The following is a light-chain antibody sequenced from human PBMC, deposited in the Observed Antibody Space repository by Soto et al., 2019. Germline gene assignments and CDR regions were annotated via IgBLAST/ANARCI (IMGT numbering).Light chain of an antibody. CDR2: KTS. CDR3: QHYNSFSPWT. Sequence: DIQMTQSPSTLSASVGDRVTITCRASQSIGSWLAWYQQKPGRAPRLLIYKTSNLESGVPSRFSGSGSGTEFTLTISSLQPDDFATYYCQHYNSFSPWTFGQGTKVEIK. CDR1: QSIGSW. V-gene: IGKV1-5*03. J-gene: IGKJ1*01.